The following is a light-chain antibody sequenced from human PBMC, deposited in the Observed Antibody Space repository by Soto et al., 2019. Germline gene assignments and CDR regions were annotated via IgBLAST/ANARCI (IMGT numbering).Light chain of an antibody. Sequence: DIQMTQSPSTLSASVGDRVTITFRASQSISSWLAWYQQKPGKAPKLLIYKASSLESGVPSGFSGSGSGTEFTLTISSLQPDDFATYYRQQYKSYSRTFGQGTKVDIK. J-gene: IGKJ1*01. CDR3: QQYKSYSRT. CDR1: QSISSW. CDR2: KAS. V-gene: IGKV1-5*03.